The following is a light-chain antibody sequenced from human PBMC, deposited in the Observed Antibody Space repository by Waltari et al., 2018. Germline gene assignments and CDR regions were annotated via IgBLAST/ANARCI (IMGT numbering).Light chain of an antibody. CDR1: KSVSSY. J-gene: IGKJ4*01. CDR2: DSS. Sequence: EVVLTQSPATLSLSPGERATLSCRASKSVSSYVAWYQQRPGQAPRLLVYDSSQRATGTPARFSGSGSGTDFTLTISSLEPEDFAVYYCQQRSNWGLTFGGGTKVE. CDR3: QQRSNWGLT. V-gene: IGKV3-11*01.